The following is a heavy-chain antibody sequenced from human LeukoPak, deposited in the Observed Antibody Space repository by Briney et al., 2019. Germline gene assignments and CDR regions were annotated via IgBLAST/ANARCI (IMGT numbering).Heavy chain of an antibody. J-gene: IGHJ4*02. D-gene: IGHD3-22*01. CDR3: ARDPGYYDSSGPGGY. CDR2: ISSSSSYI. Sequence: GGSLRLSCAASGFTFSSYSMNWVRQAPGKGLEWVSSISSSSSYIYYADSVKGRFTISRDNAKNSLYLQMNSLRAEDTAVYYCARDPGYYDSSGPGGYWGQGTLVTVSS. V-gene: IGHV3-21*01. CDR1: GFTFSSYS.